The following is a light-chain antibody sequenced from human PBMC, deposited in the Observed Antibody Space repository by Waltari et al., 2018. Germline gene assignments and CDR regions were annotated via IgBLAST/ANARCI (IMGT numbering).Light chain of an antibody. J-gene: IGLJ3*02. CDR3: QVWGSGTVV. CDR1: NIGSKS. Sequence: SYELSQPLSVSVALGQTARFTCGGDNIGSKSAHWYQHKAGQAPVLVIYRDKNRPSGIPERFSGSNSGNTATLTINGAQVEDEADYYCQVWGSGTVVFGGGTKLTVL. V-gene: IGLV3-9*01. CDR2: RDK.